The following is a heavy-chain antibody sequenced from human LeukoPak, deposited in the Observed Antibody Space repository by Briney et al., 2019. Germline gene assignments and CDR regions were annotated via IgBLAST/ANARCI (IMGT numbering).Heavy chain of an antibody. J-gene: IGHJ6*02. CDR3: ARDHSVVVPVSYGMDV. CDR1: GFTFSSYA. Sequence: GGSLRLSCAASGFTFSSYAMSWVRQAPGKGLEWVSAISGSGGSTYYADSVKGRFTISRDTSKNTLYLQMNSLRAEDTAVYYCARDHSVVVPVSYGMDVWGQGTTVTVSS. D-gene: IGHD2-2*01. V-gene: IGHV3-23*01. CDR2: ISGSGGST.